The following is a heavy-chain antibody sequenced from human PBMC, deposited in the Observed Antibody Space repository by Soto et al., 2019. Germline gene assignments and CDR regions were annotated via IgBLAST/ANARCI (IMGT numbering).Heavy chain of an antibody. D-gene: IGHD5-12*01. CDR2: ISYDGSNK. J-gene: IGHJ4*02. CDR1: GFTFSSYG. Sequence: GGSLRLSCAASGFTFSSYGMHWVRQAPGKGLEWVAVISYDGSNKYYADSVKGRFTISRDNSKNTLYLQMNSLRAEDTAVYYCAKDSPDGYNYTPDYWGQGTLVTVSS. CDR3: AKDSPDGYNYTPDY. V-gene: IGHV3-30*18.